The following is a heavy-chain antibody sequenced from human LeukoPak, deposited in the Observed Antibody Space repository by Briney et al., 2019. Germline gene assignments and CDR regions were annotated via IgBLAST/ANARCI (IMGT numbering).Heavy chain of an antibody. Sequence: GGSLRLSCAASGFTLSNYWMSWVRQAPGKGLEWVANIKQDGSEKYYVDSVKGRFTISRDNAKNSLYLQMNSLGAEDTAIYYCARDEGSSGYYSQGDYWGQGTLVTVSS. CDR2: IKQDGSEK. D-gene: IGHD3-22*01. J-gene: IGHJ4*02. V-gene: IGHV3-7*01. CDR1: GFTLSNYW. CDR3: ARDEGSSGYYSQGDY.